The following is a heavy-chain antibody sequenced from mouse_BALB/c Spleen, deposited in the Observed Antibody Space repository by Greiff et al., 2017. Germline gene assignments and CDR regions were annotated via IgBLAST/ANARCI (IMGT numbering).Heavy chain of an antibody. V-gene: IGHV3-8*02. Sequence: EVKLMESGPSLVKPSQPLSLTCSVTGDSITSGYWNWIRKFPGNKLEYIGYISYSGSTYYNPSLISRISITRDTSKNQYYLQLNSVTTEDTATYYCARSRYDGYYVAYWGQGTLVTVSA. J-gene: IGHJ3*01. CDR1: GDSITSGY. D-gene: IGHD2-3*01. CDR3: ARSRYDGYYVAY. CDR2: ISYSGST.